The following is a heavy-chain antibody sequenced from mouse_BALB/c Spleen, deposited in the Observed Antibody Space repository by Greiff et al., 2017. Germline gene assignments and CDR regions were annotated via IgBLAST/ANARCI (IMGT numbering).Heavy chain of an antibody. Sequence: VQLQQSGPDLVKPSQSLSLTCTVTGYSITSGYSWHWIRQFPGNKLEWMGYIHYSGSTNYNPSLKSRISITRDTSKNQFFLQLNSVTTEDTATYYCASYRYQFAYWGQGTLVTVSA. CDR1: GYSITSGYS. V-gene: IGHV3-1*02. J-gene: IGHJ3*01. D-gene: IGHD2-14*01. CDR2: IHYSGST. CDR3: ASYRYQFAY.